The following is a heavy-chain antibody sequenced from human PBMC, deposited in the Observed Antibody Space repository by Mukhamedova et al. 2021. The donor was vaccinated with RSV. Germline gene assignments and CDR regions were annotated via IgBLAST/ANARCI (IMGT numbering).Heavy chain of an antibody. V-gene: IGHV3-33*05. D-gene: IGHD5-24*01. J-gene: IGHJ4*01. CDR3: VRDARWDGYNYRFDY. Sequence: FRSFGMHWVRRAPGKGLEWVAIISYDGSHIYYGDSVKGRFIISRDDSKNTLYLQMNSLRAEDTAGYYCVRDARWDGYNYRFDYWG. CDR1: FRSFG. CDR2: ISYDGSHI.